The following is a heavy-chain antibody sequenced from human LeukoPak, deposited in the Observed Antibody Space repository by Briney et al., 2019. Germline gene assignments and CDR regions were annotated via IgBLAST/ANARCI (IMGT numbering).Heavy chain of an antibody. Sequence: GGSLRLSCAASGFTFSSYAMNWVRQAPGKGLEWVSAISGGGDNTYYADSVKGRFTISRDNSKNTLYLQVNSLRAEDTAVYYCARDFIRRRTVTTAAFDIWGQGTMVTVSS. V-gene: IGHV3-23*01. CDR1: GFTFSSYA. D-gene: IGHD4-17*01. J-gene: IGHJ3*02. CDR3: ARDFIRRRTVTTAAFDI. CDR2: ISGGGDNT.